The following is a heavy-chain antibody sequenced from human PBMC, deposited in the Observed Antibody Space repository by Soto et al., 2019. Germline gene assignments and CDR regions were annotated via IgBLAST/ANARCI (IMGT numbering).Heavy chain of an antibody. CDR3: AKDANDDYGDYYYYYMDV. D-gene: IGHD4-17*01. CDR1: GFTFDDYA. CDR2: ISWNSGSI. V-gene: IGHV3-9*01. J-gene: IGHJ6*03. Sequence: DVQLVESGGGLVQPGRSLRLSCAASGFTFDDYAMHWVRQAPGKGLEWVSGISWNSGSIGYADSVKGRFTISRDNAKNSLYLQMNSLRAEDTALYYCAKDANDDYGDYYYYYMDVWGKGTTVTVSS.